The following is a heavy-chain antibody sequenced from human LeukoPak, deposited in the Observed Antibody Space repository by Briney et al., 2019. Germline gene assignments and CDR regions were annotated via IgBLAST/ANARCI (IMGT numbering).Heavy chain of an antibody. D-gene: IGHD6-13*01. CDR1: GFTFSGYG. J-gene: IGHJ5*02. CDR3: AREGSSWYSNWFDP. CDR2: IWYDGSNK. V-gene: IGHV3-33*01. Sequence: GRSLRLSCAASGFTFSGYGMHWVRQAPGKGLEWVAVIWYDGSNKYNADSVKGRFTISRDNSKNTLYLQMNSLRAEDTAVYYCAREGSSWYSNWFDPWGQGTLVTVSS.